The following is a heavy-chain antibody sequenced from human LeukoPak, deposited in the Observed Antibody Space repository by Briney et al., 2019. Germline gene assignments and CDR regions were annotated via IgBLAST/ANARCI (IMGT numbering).Heavy chain of an antibody. Sequence: GGSLRLSCAASGFTFSSYAMSWVRQAPGKGLEWVSAISGSGGSTYYADSVKGRFTISRDNSKNTLYLQMNSLRTEDTAVYYCSRDLTPYYYNYNMDVWGQGTTVTVSS. CDR2: ISGSGGST. CDR3: SRDLTPYYYNYNMDV. J-gene: IGHJ6*02. CDR1: GFTFSSYA. D-gene: IGHD2-21*01. V-gene: IGHV3-23*01.